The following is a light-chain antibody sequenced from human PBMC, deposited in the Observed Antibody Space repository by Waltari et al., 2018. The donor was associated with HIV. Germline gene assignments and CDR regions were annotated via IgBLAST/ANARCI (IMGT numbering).Light chain of an antibody. CDR3: CSCADTVL. CDR2: EIT. V-gene: IGLV2-23*02. CDR1: ASDVGSSNL. Sequence: QSALTQPASVSGSPGQSITISCTGTASDVGSSNLVSWYQQHPGKAPKVLIYEITKRPSGVSNRFSGSKSSNTASLTISGLQAEDEANYYCCSCADTVLFGGGTKVTVL. J-gene: IGLJ2*01.